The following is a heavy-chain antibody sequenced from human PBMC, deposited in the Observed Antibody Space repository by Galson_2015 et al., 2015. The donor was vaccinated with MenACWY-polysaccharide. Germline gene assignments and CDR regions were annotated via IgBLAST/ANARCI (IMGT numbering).Heavy chain of an antibody. Sequence: SVKVSCKASGYTFTGYYIHWVRQAPGQGLEWLGWLNPNSGGTNYAQKFQGWIRMTRDTSISAAYMELSGPRSDDTAVFFCARGGRNEYQHSRDSAYYFDYWGQGTLVTVSS. CDR1: GYTFTGYY. CDR2: LNPNSGGT. J-gene: IGHJ4*02. D-gene: IGHD3-22*01. V-gene: IGHV1-2*04. CDR3: ARGGRNEYQHSRDSAYYFDY.